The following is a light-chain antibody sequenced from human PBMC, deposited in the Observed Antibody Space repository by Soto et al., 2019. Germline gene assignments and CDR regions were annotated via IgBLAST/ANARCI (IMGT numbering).Light chain of an antibody. CDR1: SSDVGGYNY. J-gene: IGLJ3*02. CDR3: KSYTGINNWV. CDR2: EVN. Sequence: QSALTQPPSASGSPGQSVTISCTGTSSDVGGYNYVSWYQQHPGKAPKVMIYEVNKRPSGVPDRFSGSKSGNTASLTVSGLQAEDEADYFCKSYTGINNWVFGRGTKVTVL. V-gene: IGLV2-8*01.